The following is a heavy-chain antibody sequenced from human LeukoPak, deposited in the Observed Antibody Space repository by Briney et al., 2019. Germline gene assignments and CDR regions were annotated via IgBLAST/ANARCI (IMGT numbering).Heavy chain of an antibody. CDR3: AREGGSYSHWFDP. CDR1: GFTFSNYA. CDR2: ISYDGSNK. Sequence: PGGSLRLSCAASGFTFSNYAMHWVRQAPGKGLEGVAVISYDGSNKYYADSVKGRFTISRDSSKNTLYLQMNSLRAEDTAVYYCAREGGSYSHWFDPWGQGTLVTVSS. V-gene: IGHV3-30-3*01. J-gene: IGHJ5*02. D-gene: IGHD1-26*01.